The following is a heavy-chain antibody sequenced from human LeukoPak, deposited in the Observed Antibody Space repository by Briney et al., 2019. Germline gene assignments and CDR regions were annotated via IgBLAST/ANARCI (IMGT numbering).Heavy chain of an antibody. D-gene: IGHD1-26*01. CDR1: GHTFTNYW. J-gene: IGHJ4*02. Sequence: GESLKISCKGSGHTFTNYWIGWVRQTPGKGLEWMGIIYPGDSDTRYSPSFQGQVTISADKSIRTAYLQWSSLKASDTAMYYCARQGLHREQGPNDYWGQGTLVTVSS. CDR3: ARQGLHREQGPNDY. V-gene: IGHV5-51*01. CDR2: IYPGDSDT.